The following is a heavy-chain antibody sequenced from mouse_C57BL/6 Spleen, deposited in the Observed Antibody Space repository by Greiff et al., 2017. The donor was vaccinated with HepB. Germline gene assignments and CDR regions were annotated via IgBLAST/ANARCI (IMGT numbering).Heavy chain of an antibody. Sequence: EVQLQQSGGGLVKPGGSLKLSCAASGFTFSSYAMSWVRQTPEKRLEWVATISDGGSYTYYPDNVKGRFTISRDNAKNNLYLQMSHLKSADTAMYYCARNYYGNFHWYFDVWGTGTTVTVSS. CDR1: GFTFSSYA. CDR2: ISDGGSYT. D-gene: IGHD2-1*01. V-gene: IGHV5-4*01. J-gene: IGHJ1*03. CDR3: ARNYYGNFHWYFDV.